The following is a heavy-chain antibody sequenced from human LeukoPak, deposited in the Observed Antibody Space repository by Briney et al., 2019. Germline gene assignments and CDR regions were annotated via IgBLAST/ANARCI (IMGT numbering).Heavy chain of an antibody. J-gene: IGHJ4*02. CDR1: GFTFGDYA. CDR3: ARVGGYSSGWSLYYFDY. Sequence: GGSLRLSCTASGFTFGDYAMSWVRQAPGKGLEGVGFIRSKAYGGTTEYAASVKGRFTISRDDSKSIAYLQMNSLRAEDTAVYYCARVGGYSSGWSLYYFDYWGQGTLVTVSS. V-gene: IGHV3-49*04. CDR2: IRSKAYGGTT. D-gene: IGHD6-19*01.